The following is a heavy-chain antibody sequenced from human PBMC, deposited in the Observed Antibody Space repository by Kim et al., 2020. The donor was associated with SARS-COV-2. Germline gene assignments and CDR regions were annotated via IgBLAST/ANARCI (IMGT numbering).Heavy chain of an antibody. V-gene: IGHV3-23*01. CDR2: GGST. D-gene: IGHD6-6*01. J-gene: IGHJ4*02. Sequence: GGSTYYADSWKGRLPISRDNPKNTLYLQMNSLRAEDTAVYYCAARPDSGYWGQGTLVTVSS. CDR3: AARPDSGY.